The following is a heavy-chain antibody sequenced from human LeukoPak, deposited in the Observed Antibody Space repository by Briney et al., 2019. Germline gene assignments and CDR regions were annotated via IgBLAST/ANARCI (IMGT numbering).Heavy chain of an antibody. CDR2: IYYSGST. CDR3: ARGGYTYAYDY. CDR1: GGSISSSSYY. D-gene: IGHD5-18*01. V-gene: IGHV4-39*07. Sequence: KPSETLSLTCTVSGGSISSSSYYWGWIRQPPGKGLEWIGSIYYSGSTYYNPSLKSRVTISVDTSKNQFSLKLSSVTAADTAVYYCARGGYTYAYDYWGQGTLVTVSS. J-gene: IGHJ4*02.